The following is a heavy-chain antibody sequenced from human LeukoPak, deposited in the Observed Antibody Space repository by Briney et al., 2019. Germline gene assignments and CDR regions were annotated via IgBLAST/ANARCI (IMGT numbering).Heavy chain of an antibody. CDR2: IIPIFGTA. V-gene: IGHV1-69*01. CDR3: ARGRLWFGELHLGY. Sequence: GSSVKVSCKASGGTFSSYAISWVRQAPGQGLEWMGGIIPIFGTANYAQKFQGRVTITADEPTSTAYMELSSLRSEDTAVYYCARGRLWFGELHLGYWGQGTLVTVSS. D-gene: IGHD3-10*01. J-gene: IGHJ4*02. CDR1: GGTFSSYA.